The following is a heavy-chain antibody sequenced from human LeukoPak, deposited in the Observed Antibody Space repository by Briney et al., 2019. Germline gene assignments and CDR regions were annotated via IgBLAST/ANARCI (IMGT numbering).Heavy chain of an antibody. CDR3: ARFDWGN. V-gene: IGHV4-34*01. J-gene: IGHJ4*02. CDR2: INHSGST. D-gene: IGHD7-27*01. Sequence: SETLSLTCAAYGGSFSGYYWSWIRQPPGKGLEWIGEINHSGSTNYNPSLTSRVTISVDTSKNQFSLKLSSVTAADTAVYYCARFDWGNWGQGTLVTVSS. CDR1: GGSFSGYY.